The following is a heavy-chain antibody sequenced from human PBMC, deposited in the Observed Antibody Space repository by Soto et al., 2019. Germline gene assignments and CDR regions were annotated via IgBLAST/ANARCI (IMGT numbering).Heavy chain of an antibody. CDR1: GDSVSSNSVA. Sequence: HTLSLTCAISGDSVSSNSVAWNWIRQPPSRGLEWLGRTYYKSKWSYNYAVSLKSRITINPDTSRNQFSLQLNSVTPEDTAVYYCERGDKFQDVWGQGTTVTVS. CDR3: ERGDKFQDV. V-gene: IGHV6-1*01. CDR2: TYYKSKWSY. D-gene: IGHD3-9*01. J-gene: IGHJ6*02.